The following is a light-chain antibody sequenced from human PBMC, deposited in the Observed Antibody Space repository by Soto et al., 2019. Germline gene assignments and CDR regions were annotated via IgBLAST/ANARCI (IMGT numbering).Light chain of an antibody. V-gene: IGKV1-5*01. CDR3: QQYNSYSAGGT. J-gene: IGKJ1*01. Sequence: DLQMTQSPSTLSASVGDRVTITCRASQSISSWLAWYQQKPGKAPKLLIYDASSLESGVPSRFSGSGSGTEFTLTISSLQRDVFATYYCQQYNSYSAGGTFGQGTKVEIK. CDR2: DAS. CDR1: QSISSW.